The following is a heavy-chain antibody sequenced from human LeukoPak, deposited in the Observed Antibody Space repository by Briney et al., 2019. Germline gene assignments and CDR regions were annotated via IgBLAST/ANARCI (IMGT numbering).Heavy chain of an antibody. CDR3: AREWGYYDY. V-gene: IGHV3-69-1*01. CDR2: IASSSNI. Sequence: GGSLRLSCAASGFTFRNFWMNWVRQAPGKGLEWVSSIASSSNIYYADSVKGRFTISRDNAKNSLYLQMNSLRAEDTAVYYCAREWGYYDYWGQGTLVTVSS. J-gene: IGHJ4*02. CDR1: GFTFRNFW. D-gene: IGHD3-16*01.